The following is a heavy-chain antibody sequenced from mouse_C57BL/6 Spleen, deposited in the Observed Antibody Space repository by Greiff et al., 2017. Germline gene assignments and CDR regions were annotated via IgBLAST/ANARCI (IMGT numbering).Heavy chain of an antibody. D-gene: IGHD1-1*01. V-gene: IGHV1-15*01. CDR1: GYTFTDYA. Sequence: QVQLQQSGAELVRPGASVTLSCKASGYTFTDYAMYWVQQTPVHGLEWIGAIGPETGGTAYPHKVKGKAILTADKSSSTAYMELRSLTSEDSAVYYCTTGSSYLENYWGQGTTLTVSS. CDR3: TTGSSYLENY. CDR2: IGPETGGT. J-gene: IGHJ2*01.